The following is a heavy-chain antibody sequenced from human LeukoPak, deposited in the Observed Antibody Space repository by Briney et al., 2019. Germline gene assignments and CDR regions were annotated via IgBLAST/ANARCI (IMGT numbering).Heavy chain of an antibody. CDR2: ITLSGGNT. CDR1: GFTFSSYD. D-gene: IGHD2-2*01. J-gene: IGHJ6*03. Sequence: GGSLRLSCAASGFTFSSYDMSWVRQAPGKGLEWVSSITLSGGNTFYADSVMGRFTVSRDNSKNTLYLQMNSLSAEDTAVYYCAKRGNPAVGHHYLDVWGKGTTVTVSS. CDR3: AKRGNPAVGHHYLDV. V-gene: IGHV3-23*01.